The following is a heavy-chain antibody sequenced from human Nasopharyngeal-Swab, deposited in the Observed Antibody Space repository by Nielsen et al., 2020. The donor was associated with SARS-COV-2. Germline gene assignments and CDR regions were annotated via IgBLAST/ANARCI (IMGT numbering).Heavy chain of an antibody. J-gene: IGHJ6*02. CDR2: INPNSGGT. CDR3: ARPPPYCSGGSCYSDYYYGMDV. V-gene: IGHV1-2*06. CDR1: GYTFTGYY. D-gene: IGHD2-15*01. Sequence: ASVKVSCKASGYTFTGYYMHWVRQAPGQGLEWMGRINPNSGGTNYAQKFQGRVTMTRDTSISPAYMELSRLRSDDTAVYYCARPPPYCSGGSCYSDYYYGMDVWGQGTTVTVSS.